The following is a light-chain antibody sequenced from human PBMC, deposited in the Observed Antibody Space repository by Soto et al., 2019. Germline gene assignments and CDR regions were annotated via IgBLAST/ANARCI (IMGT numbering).Light chain of an antibody. Sequence: QSALTQPPSASGSPGQSVTISCTGSSSDVGGYNYVSRYQQYPGKAPKLMIYEVSKRPSGVPDRFSGSKSGNTASLTVSGLQAEDEADYYCCSYAGINDYVFGTGTKVTVL. J-gene: IGLJ1*01. CDR3: CSYAGINDYV. CDR2: EVS. CDR1: SSDVGGYNY. V-gene: IGLV2-8*01.